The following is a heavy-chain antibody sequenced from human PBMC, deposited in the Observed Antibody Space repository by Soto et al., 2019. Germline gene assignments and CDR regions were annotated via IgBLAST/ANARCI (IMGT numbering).Heavy chain of an antibody. D-gene: IGHD6-19*01. CDR2: SSASGRSR. CDR1: GIEFSNYA. CDR3: ATDGNWLDVYFDV. J-gene: IGHJ4*02. V-gene: IGHV3-23*01. Sequence: VGSLTLSCVASGIEFSNYAMSWVRQAPGRGLEWVSISSASGRSRYHADSVKGRFTISRDNSKNTLYLHMTNLRAEDTAVYYCATDGNWLDVYFDVWGQGTPVTVSS.